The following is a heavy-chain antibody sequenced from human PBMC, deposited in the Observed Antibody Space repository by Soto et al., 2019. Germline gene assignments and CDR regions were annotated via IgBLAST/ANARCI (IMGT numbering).Heavy chain of an antibody. CDR2: ISGSGGST. Sequence: PGGSLRLSCAASGFTVSSSQMTWVRQAPGKALEWVSAISGSGGSTYYADSVKGRFTISRDNSKNTLYLQMNSLRAEDTAVYYFAKENGYSSSWFEFDYWGQRTLVTVSS. D-gene: IGHD6-13*01. V-gene: IGHV3-23*01. J-gene: IGHJ4*02. CDR1: GFTVSSSQ. CDR3: AKENGYSSSWFEFDY.